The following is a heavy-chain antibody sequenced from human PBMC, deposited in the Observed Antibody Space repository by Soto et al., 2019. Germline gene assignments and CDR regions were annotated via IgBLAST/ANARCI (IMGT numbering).Heavy chain of an antibody. D-gene: IGHD1-1*01. CDR2: IYATGTT. V-gene: IGHV4-4*07. Sequence: SETLSLTCTVSGASISGFYWSWIRKSAGKGLEWIGRIYATGTTDYNPSLKSRVMMSVDTSKQQFSLKFRSVTAADTAVYYCVRDGTKTLRDWFDPWGQGISVTVSS. CDR1: GASISGFY. CDR3: VRDGTKTLRDWFDP. J-gene: IGHJ5*02.